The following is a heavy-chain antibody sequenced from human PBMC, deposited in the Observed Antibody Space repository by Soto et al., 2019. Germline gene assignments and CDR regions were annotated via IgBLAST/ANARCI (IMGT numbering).Heavy chain of an antibody. V-gene: IGHV3-74*01. Sequence: PGESLKISCAASGFTFSSYWMHWVRQAPGKGLVWVSRVKSDGSSTSYADSVKGRFTISRDNAKNTLYLQMNGLRAEDTAVYYCARDNWNSYWGQGTLVTVSS. D-gene: IGHD1-1*01. CDR1: GFTFSSYW. CDR2: VKSDGSST. CDR3: ARDNWNSY. J-gene: IGHJ4*02.